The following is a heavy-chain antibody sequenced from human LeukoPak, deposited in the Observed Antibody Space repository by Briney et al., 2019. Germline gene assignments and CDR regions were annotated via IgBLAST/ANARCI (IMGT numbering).Heavy chain of an antibody. Sequence: GRSLRLSCAASGFTFSSDGMHWGRQAPGKGLEWVTVIWYDGSNKYYADSAKGRFTISRDNSKNTLYLQMNSLRAEVTAVYYRARDGHHGMDVWGQGTTVTVSS. CDR3: ARDGHHGMDV. CDR2: IWYDGSNK. V-gene: IGHV3-33*01. CDR1: GFTFSSDG. J-gene: IGHJ6*02.